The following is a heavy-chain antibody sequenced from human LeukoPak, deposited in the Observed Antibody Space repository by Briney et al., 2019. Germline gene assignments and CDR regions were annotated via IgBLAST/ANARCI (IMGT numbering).Heavy chain of an antibody. V-gene: IGHV3-21*01. CDR2: ISSSSSYI. CDR1: GFTFSSYS. Sequence: RGFLRLSCAASGFTFSSYSMNWVRQAPGKGLEWVSSISSSSSYIYYADSVKGRFTISRDNAKNSLYLQMNSLRAEDTAVYYCAAVFTVTTSLLSYWGQGTLVTVSS. D-gene: IGHD4-11*01. CDR3: AAVFTVTTSLLSY. J-gene: IGHJ4*02.